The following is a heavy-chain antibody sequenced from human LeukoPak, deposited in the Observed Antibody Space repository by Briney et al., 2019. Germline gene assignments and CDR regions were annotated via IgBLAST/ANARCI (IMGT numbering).Heavy chain of an antibody. D-gene: IGHD6-13*01. Sequence: SETLSLTCAVYSGSFSGYFWSWIRQPPGKGLEWIGEINHSGSTNYNPSLKSRVTISVDTSKNQFPLKLSSVTAADTAVYYCARVNSYSSSGAPIDYWGQGTLVTVSS. CDR2: INHSGST. CDR3: ARVNSYSSSGAPIDY. V-gene: IGHV4-34*01. CDR1: SGSFSGYF. J-gene: IGHJ4*02.